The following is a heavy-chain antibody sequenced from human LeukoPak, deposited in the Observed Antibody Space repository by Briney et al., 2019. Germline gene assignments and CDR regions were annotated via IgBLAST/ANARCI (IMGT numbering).Heavy chain of an antibody. CDR2: VAGDSAVT. J-gene: IGHJ3*02. CDR1: GFIFSEYA. V-gene: IGHV3-23*01. Sequence: GGSLRLSCAASGFIFSEYAMNRVRQTPGKGLEWVSHVAGDSAVTYYTDPVKGRFTVSRDNSKNTLSLQMNSLRLEDTAVYYCAKDSWSRNGIFDPFDIWGQGTMVTVSS. D-gene: IGHD2-8*01. CDR3: AKDSWSRNGIFDPFDI.